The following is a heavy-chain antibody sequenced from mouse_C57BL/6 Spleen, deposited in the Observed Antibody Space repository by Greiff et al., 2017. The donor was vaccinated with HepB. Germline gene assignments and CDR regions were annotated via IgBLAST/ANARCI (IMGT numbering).Heavy chain of an antibody. CDR2: IYPGDGDT. Sequence: VQLQQSGPELVKPGASVKISCKASGYAFSSSWMNWVKQRPGKGLEWIGRIYPGDGDTNYNGKFKGKATLTADKSSSTAYMQLSSLTSEDSAVYFCARSPDGYLFDYWGQGTTLTVSS. D-gene: IGHD2-3*01. V-gene: IGHV1-82*01. J-gene: IGHJ2*01. CDR3: ARSPDGYLFDY. CDR1: GYAFSSSW.